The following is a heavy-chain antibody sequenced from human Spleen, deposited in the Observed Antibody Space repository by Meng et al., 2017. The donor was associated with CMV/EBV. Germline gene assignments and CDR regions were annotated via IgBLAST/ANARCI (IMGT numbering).Heavy chain of an antibody. CDR3: AKEMGAMTRYDY. V-gene: IGHV3-30*02. J-gene: IGHJ4*02. CDR1: GFTFSSYA. Sequence: GESLKISXXASGFTFSSYAMHWVRQAPGKGLXXVAFIRYDGTNTYYVDSVKGRFTISRDNSKKTLYLQMNSLRAEDTAVYYCAKEMGAMTRYDYWGQGTLVTVSS. CDR2: IRYDGTNT. D-gene: IGHD1-26*01.